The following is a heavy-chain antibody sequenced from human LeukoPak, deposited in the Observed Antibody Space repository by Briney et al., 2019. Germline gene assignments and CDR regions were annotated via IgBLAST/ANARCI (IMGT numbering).Heavy chain of an antibody. J-gene: IGHJ4*02. CDR1: GFAFNTYW. D-gene: IGHD5-12*01. CDR3: SGDGRARGIYLDF. Sequence: GGSLRLSCAASGFAFNTYWLNWVRQAPGKGLEGVANINQDGSEKYYVDSVKGRFTISRDNAKNSLYLQMNSLRPEDTAVYYCSGDGRARGIYLDFWGQGALVT. V-gene: IGHV3-7*01. CDR2: INQDGSEK.